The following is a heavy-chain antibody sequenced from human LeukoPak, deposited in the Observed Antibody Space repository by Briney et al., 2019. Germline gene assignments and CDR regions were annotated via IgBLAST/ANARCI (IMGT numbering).Heavy chain of an antibody. CDR2: INHTGNT. Sequence: SETLSLTCAVYGGSFSGYYWSWIRQPPGKGLEWIGEINHTGNTNYNPSLKSRVTISVDTSKSQFSLKLSSVTAADTAVYYCARARGAVAAYFDYWGQGTLVTVSS. J-gene: IGHJ4*02. CDR1: GGSFSGYY. V-gene: IGHV4-34*01. CDR3: ARARGAVAAYFDY. D-gene: IGHD6-19*01.